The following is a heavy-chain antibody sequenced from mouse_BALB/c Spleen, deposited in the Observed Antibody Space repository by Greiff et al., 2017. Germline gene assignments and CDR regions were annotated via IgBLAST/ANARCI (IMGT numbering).Heavy chain of an antibody. CDR1: GFTFSSFG. V-gene: IGHV5-17*02. Sequence: EVKLMESGGGLVQPGGSRKLSCAASGFTFSSFGMHWVRQAPEKGLEWVAYISSGSSTIYYADTVKGRFTISRDNPKNTLFLQMTSLRSEDTAMYYCARGGITAWFAYWGQGTLVTVSA. CDR3: ARGGITAWFAY. D-gene: IGHD2-4*01. J-gene: IGHJ3*01. CDR2: ISSGSSTI.